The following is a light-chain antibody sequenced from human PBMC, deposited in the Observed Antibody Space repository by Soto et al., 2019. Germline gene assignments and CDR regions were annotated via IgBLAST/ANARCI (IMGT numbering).Light chain of an antibody. V-gene: IGKV3-20*01. CDR3: QQSGT. Sequence: EIVLTQSPGTLSLSPGERATLSCRASQSVSSSYLAWYQQKPGQAPRLLIYGASSRATGIPDRFSGSGSATVFTLALRGLEPEGCALSCCQQSGTFGQGTKLEI. J-gene: IGKJ2*02. CDR1: QSVSSSY. CDR2: GAS.